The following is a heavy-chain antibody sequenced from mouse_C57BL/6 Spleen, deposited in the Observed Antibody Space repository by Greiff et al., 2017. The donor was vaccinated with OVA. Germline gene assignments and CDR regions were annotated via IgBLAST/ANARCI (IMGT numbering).Heavy chain of an antibody. CDR3: ERGADGYDGGAWFAY. CDR2: IYPGDGDT. Sequence: QVQLKESGPELVKPGASVKISCKASGYAFSSSWMNWVKQRPGKGLEWIGRIYPGDGDTNYNGKFKGKATLTADKSSSTAYMQLSSLTSEDSAVYFCERGADGYDGGAWFAYWGQGTLVTVSA. CDR1: GYAFSSSW. V-gene: IGHV1-82*01. D-gene: IGHD2-2*01. J-gene: IGHJ3*01.